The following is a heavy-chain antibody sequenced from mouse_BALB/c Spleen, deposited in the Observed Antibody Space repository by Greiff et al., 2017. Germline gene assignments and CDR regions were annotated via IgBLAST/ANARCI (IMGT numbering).Heavy chain of an antibody. CDR3: ARITTVVATDAMDY. J-gene: IGHJ4*01. CDR1: GYTFTDYA. D-gene: IGHD1-1*01. V-gene: IGHV1-67*01. Sequence: VQLQQSGPELVRPGVSVKISCKGSGYTFTDYAMHWVKQSHAKSLEWIGVISTYYGNTNYNQKFKGKATMTVDKSSSTAYMELARLTSEDSAIYYCARITTVVATDAMDYWGQGTSVTVSS. CDR2: ISTYYGNT.